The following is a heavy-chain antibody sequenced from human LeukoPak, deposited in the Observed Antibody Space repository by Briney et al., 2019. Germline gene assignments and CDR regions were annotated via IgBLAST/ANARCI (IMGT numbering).Heavy chain of an antibody. J-gene: IGHJ4*02. CDR1: GGSISNYY. V-gene: IGHV4-59*01. Sequence: SETLSLTCTVSGGSISNYYWSWIRQPPGKGLEWIGYIYYSGNTNYNPSLKSRVTILVDTSKNQFSLKLTSVTAADTAVYYCARDTDFWSAYRFDYWGQGTLVTFSS. CDR3: ARDTDFWSAYRFDY. D-gene: IGHD3-3*01. CDR2: IYYSGNT.